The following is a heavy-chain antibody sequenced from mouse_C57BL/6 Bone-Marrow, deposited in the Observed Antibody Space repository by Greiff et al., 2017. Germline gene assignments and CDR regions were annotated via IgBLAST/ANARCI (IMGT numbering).Heavy chain of an antibody. V-gene: IGHV1-69*01. CDR1: GYTFTSYW. D-gene: IGHD1-1*01. CDR2: IDPSDSYT. Sequence: QVQLQQPGAELVMPGASVKLSCKASGYTFTSYWMHWVKQRPGQGLEWIGEIDPSDSYTNYTQKFKGKSTLTVDKSSSTAYMQLSSLTSEDSAVYYCAIIYYYGSSYGLDWYFDVWGTGTTVTVSS. CDR3: AIIYYYGSSYGLDWYFDV. J-gene: IGHJ1*03.